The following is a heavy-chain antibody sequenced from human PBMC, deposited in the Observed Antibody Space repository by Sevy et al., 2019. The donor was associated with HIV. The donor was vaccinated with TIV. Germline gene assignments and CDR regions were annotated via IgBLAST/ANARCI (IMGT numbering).Heavy chain of an antibody. J-gene: IGHJ4*02. D-gene: IGHD4-17*01. CDR1: GGSISSGSYY. CDR3: ARMTGSYDYGDYLTSFDY. CDR2: IYTSGST. V-gene: IGHV4-61*02. Sequence: SETLSLTCTVSGGSISSGSYYWSWIRQPAGKGLEWIGRIYTSGSTNYNPSLKSRVTMSVDTSKNQFSLKLSSVTAADTAVYYCARMTGSYDYGDYLTSFDYWGQGTLVTVSS.